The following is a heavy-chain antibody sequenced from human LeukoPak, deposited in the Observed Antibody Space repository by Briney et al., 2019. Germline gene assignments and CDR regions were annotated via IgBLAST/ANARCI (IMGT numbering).Heavy chain of an antibody. CDR2: ISYDGSNK. CDR1: GFTFSSYA. J-gene: IGHJ4*02. CDR3: ARSGYYDSSGYSQFDY. V-gene: IGHV3-30-3*01. D-gene: IGHD3-22*01. Sequence: GGSLRLSCAASGFTFSSYAMHWVRQAPGKGLEWVAVISYDGSNKYYADSVKGRFTISRDNSKNTLYLQMNSLRAEDTAVYYCARSGYYDSSGYSQFDYWGQGTLVTVSS.